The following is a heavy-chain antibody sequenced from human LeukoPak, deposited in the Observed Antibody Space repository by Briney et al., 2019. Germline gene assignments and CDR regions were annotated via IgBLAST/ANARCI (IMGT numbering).Heavy chain of an antibody. CDR3: AGAQQGPWLIAA. V-gene: IGHV3-7*03. CDR2: IKQDGSEK. CDR1: GFSLSTYW. J-gene: IGHJ5*02. D-gene: IGHD2-2*01. Sequence: PGGSLRLSCAASGFSLSTYWMTWVRQAPGKGLEWVANIKQDGSEKYYVDSVKGRFTISRDNAKNSLYLQMNSLRAEDTAVYYCAGAQQGPWLIAAWGQGTLVTVSS.